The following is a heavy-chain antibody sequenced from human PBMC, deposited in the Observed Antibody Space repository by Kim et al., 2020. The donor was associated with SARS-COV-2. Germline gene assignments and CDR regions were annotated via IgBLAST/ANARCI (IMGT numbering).Heavy chain of an antibody. J-gene: IGHJ3*02. Sequence: AQKLPGRVTMTTDTSTSTAYMELRSLRSDDTAVYYCAAESGFGDRNAFDIWGQGTMVTVSS. CDR3: AAESGFGDRNAFDI. D-gene: IGHD3-10*01. V-gene: IGHV1-18*01.